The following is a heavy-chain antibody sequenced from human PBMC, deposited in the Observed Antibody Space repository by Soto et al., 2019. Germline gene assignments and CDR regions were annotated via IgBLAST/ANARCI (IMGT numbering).Heavy chain of an antibody. CDR3: AREARDYVDCSSTSCYRNDAFDI. CDR2: ISAYNGNT. D-gene: IGHD2-2*02. V-gene: IGHV1-18*04. CDR1: DYTFISYG. Sequence: ASVKVSCKASDYTFISYGISWVRQAPGQGLEWMGWISAYNGNTNYAQKFQGWVTMTRDTSISTAYMELSRLRSDDTAVYYCAREARDYVDCSSTSCYRNDAFDIWGQGTMVTVSS. J-gene: IGHJ3*02.